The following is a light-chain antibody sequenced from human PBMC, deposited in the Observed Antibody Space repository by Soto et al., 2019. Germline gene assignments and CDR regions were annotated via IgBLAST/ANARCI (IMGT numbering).Light chain of an antibody. J-gene: IGLJ1*01. CDR1: SSDVGGYNF. Sequence: QYALTQPPSASGSPGQSVTISCTGTSSDVGGYNFVSWYQQHPGKAPKLIIYEVNKRPSGVPDRFSASKSGNTASLTVSGLQAEDEADYYCSSYAGTNNRYVFGTGTKLPS. V-gene: IGLV2-8*01. CDR3: SSYAGTNNRYV. CDR2: EVN.